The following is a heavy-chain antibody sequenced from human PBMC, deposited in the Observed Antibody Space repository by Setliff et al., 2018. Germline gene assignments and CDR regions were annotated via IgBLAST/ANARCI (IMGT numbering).Heavy chain of an antibody. CDR3: TRDHAYGSRFYYYYYGMDV. J-gene: IGHJ6*02. V-gene: IGHV3-7*01. Sequence: GGSLRLSCAASGFTFSRYWMSWVRQAPGKGLEWVANIKQDGSEKYYVDSVKGRFTISRDNAKNSLYLQMNSLRAEDTAVYYCTRDHAYGSRFYYYYYGMDVWGQGTTVTVSS. CDR2: IKQDGSEK. CDR1: GFTFSRYW. D-gene: IGHD3-10*01.